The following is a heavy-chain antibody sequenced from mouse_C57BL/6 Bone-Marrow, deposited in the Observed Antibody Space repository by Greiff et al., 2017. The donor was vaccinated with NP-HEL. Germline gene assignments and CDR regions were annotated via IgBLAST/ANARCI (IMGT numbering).Heavy chain of an antibody. V-gene: IGHV5-6*02. CDR2: ISSGGSYT. CDR1: GFTFSSYG. CDR3: ARHKDYDVRAWFAY. Sequence: DVKLVESGGDLVKPGGSLKLSCAASGFTFSSYGMSWVRQTPDKRLEWVATISSGGSYTYYPDSVKGRFTISRDNAKNTLYLQMSSLKSEDTAMYYCARHKDYDVRAWFAYWGQGTLVTVSA. D-gene: IGHD2-4*01. J-gene: IGHJ3*01.